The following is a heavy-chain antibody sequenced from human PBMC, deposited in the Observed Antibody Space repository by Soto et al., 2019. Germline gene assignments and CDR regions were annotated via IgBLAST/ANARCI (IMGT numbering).Heavy chain of an antibody. CDR3: ARVRIVGAREIDF. J-gene: IGHJ4*02. Sequence: QVHLVQSGGEVKKPGASVKVSCKASGYTFNRHGITWVRQAPGQGLEWMGWISGYNGDINYEQKFQGRVTLSSDTFPSTVSLELKSIRFDYSAVYSCARVRIVGAREIDFWGQGTLVTVSS. D-gene: IGHD1-26*01. CDR2: ISGYNGDI. V-gene: IGHV1-18*04. CDR1: GYTFNRHG.